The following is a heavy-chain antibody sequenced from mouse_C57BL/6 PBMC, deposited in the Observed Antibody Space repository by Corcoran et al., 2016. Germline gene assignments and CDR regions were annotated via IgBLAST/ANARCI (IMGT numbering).Heavy chain of an antibody. CDR1: GYSITSGYY. V-gene: IGHV3-6*01. CDR3: AELSWFAY. Sequence: DVQLQESGPGLVKPSQSLSLTCPVTGYSITSGYYWNWIRQFPGNKLELMGYISYDGSNNYNPSLKNRISITRDTSKNQFYLKLNSVTTEETATYYCAELSWFAYWGQGTLVTVSA. J-gene: IGHJ3*01. CDR2: ISYDGSN.